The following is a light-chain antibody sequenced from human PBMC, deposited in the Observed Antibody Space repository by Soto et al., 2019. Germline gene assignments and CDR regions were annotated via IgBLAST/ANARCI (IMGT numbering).Light chain of an antibody. V-gene: IGKV3-15*01. Sequence: EIVLTHSPATPSXSPGEIAXLXCRASQSISINLAWYQQKPGQAPRLLIYAASNRATGVPARFSGSWSGTEFTLTISSLQSEDFAVYHCQQYNNWITFGQGTRLEI. J-gene: IGKJ5*01. CDR2: AAS. CDR1: QSISIN. CDR3: QQYNNWIT.